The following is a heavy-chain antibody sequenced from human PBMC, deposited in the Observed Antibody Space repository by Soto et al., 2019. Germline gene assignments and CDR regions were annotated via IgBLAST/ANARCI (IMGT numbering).Heavy chain of an antibody. Sequence: PGGSLRLSCAASGFICSSYDMSWVRQAPGKGLEWVSTILVGGRTFYVDSVKGRFTISRDSSQNTVYLQMNSLTAGDTALYYCAKATATGGGAFDICGQGTMVTVSS. CDR2: ILVGGRT. CDR1: GFICSSYD. V-gene: IGHV3-23*01. J-gene: IGHJ3*02. D-gene: IGHD2-8*02. CDR3: AKATATGGGAFDI.